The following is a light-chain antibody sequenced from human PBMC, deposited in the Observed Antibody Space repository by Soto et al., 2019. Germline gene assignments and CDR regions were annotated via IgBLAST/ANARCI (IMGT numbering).Light chain of an antibody. CDR2: AAS. V-gene: IGKV1-39*01. Sequence: DIQMTQSPSSLSASVGDRVTITCRASQIISSYLNWYQQKPGKAPKLLIYAASSLQSGVPSRFSGSGSGTDFTLTISSLQPEDFATYYCQQSYSTPYTLGRGTKLEIK. J-gene: IGKJ2*01. CDR1: QIISSY. CDR3: QQSYSTPYT.